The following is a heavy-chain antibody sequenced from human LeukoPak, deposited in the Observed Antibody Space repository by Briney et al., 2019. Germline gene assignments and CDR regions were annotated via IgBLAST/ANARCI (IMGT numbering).Heavy chain of an antibody. CDR1: GYTFTSYY. D-gene: IGHD1-7*01. V-gene: IGHV1-46*01. Sequence: ASVKVSCKASGYTFTSYYMHWVRRAPGQGLEWMGIINPSGGSTSYAQKFQGRVTMTRDMSTSTVYMELSSLRSEDTAVYYCARDLTGTTRQGYWGQGTLVTVSS. CDR2: INPSGGST. J-gene: IGHJ4*02. CDR3: ARDLTGTTRQGY.